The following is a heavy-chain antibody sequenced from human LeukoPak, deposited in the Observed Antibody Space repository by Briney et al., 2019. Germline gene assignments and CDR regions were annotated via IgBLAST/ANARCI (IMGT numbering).Heavy chain of an antibody. J-gene: IGHJ4*02. D-gene: IGHD3-10*01. CDR3: ARRERSHYYFDY. CDR2: IYAGDSDS. Sequence: GESLKISCKGSGYRFSNYWIGWVRQMPGKGLEWMGIIYAGDSDSRYSPSFQGQVTMSADKSISTAYLQWSSLKASDTAMYYCARRERSHYYFDYWGQGTLVTVSS. V-gene: IGHV5-51*01. CDR1: GYRFSNYW.